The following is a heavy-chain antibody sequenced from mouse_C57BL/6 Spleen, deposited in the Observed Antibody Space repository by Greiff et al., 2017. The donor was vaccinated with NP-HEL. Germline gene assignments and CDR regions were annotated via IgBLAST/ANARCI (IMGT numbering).Heavy chain of an antibody. Sequence: VQLQQSGPELVKPGASVKISCKASGYAFSSSWMNWVKQRPGKGLEWIGRIYPGDGDTNYNGKFKGKATLTADKSSSTAYMQLSSLTSEDSAVYFCAREGGLYDYGNFDYWGQGTTLTVSS. CDR3: AREGGLYDYGNFDY. V-gene: IGHV1-82*01. J-gene: IGHJ2*01. D-gene: IGHD2-4*01. CDR2: IYPGDGDT. CDR1: GYAFSSSW.